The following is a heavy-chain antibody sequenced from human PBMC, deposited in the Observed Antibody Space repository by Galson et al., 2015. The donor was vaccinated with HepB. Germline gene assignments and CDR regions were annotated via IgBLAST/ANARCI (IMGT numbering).Heavy chain of an antibody. CDR1: GGTFSSYA. CDR2: IIPILGIA. V-gene: IGHV1-69*04. CDR3: ASGEGGGSYPEYYFDY. Sequence: SVKVSCKASGGTFSSYAISWVRQAPGQGLEWMGRIIPILGIANYAQKFQGRVTITADKSTSTAYMELSSLRSEDTAVYYCASGEGGGSYPEYYFDYWGQGTLVTVSS. D-gene: IGHD1-26*01. J-gene: IGHJ4*02.